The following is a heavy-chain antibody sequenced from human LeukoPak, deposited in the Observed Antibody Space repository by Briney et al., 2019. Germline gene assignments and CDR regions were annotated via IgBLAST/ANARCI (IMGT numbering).Heavy chain of an antibody. CDR2: INPSGGST. D-gene: IGHD2-15*01. CDR3: ARETQSSSCPGY. Sequence: ASVKVSCKASGFTFTSYYMHWVRQAPGQGLEWMGIINPSGGSTSYAQKFQGRVTMTREMSTSTFYMDLSSLRSEDTAVYYCARETQSSSCPGYWGQGTLVTVSS. J-gene: IGHJ4*02. V-gene: IGHV1-46*01. CDR1: GFTFTSYY.